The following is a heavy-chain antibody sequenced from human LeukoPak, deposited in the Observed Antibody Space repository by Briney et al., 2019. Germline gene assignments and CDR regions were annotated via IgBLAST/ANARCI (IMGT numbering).Heavy chain of an antibody. V-gene: IGHV3-20*04. CDR3: ARGIVGATFFGY. CDR1: GFTFDDYG. CDR2: INCNGGRT. J-gene: IGHJ4*02. Sequence: GGSLRLSCAASGFTFDDYGMSWVRQAPGKGLEWVSGINCNGGRTGYADSVKGRFTISRDNAKNSLYLQMNSLRAEDTALYYCARGIVGATFFGYWGQGTLVTVSS. D-gene: IGHD1-26*01.